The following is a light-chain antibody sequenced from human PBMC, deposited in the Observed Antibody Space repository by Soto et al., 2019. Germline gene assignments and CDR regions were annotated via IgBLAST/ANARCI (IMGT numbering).Light chain of an antibody. CDR3: SSYTRSSTFV. CDR1: SSDVGAYNS. Sequence: QAVVTQPASVSGSPGQSITISCTGTSSDVGAYNSVSWYQQEPGKAPKLMIYEVTNRPSGVSNRFSGSKSANTASLTISGLQAEDEGDYYCSSYTRSSTFVFGTGTKLTVL. V-gene: IGLV2-14*01. J-gene: IGLJ1*01. CDR2: EVT.